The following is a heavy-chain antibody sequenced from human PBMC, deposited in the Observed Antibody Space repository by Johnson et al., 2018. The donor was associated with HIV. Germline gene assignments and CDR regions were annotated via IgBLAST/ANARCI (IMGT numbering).Heavy chain of an antibody. CDR1: GFTLSLFA. CDR3: ARTNWNDEAGGAIDI. V-gene: IGHV3-64*01. J-gene: IGHJ3*02. CDR2: INSDGGTT. Sequence: VQLVESGGGLVQPGGSLRLSCTASGFTLSLFAMHWVRQAPGKGLEYVSGINSDGGTTEYVNSVKGRFTISRDNSKNTLYLQMGSLRIEDGAVYYCARTNWNDEAGGAIDIWGQGTTVTVSS. D-gene: IGHD1-1*01.